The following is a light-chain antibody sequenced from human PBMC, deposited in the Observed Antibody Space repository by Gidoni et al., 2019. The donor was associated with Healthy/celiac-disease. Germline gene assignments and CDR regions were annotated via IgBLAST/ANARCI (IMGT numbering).Light chain of an antibody. V-gene: IGKV3-11*01. CDR1: QSVSSY. Sequence: EIVLTQSPATLSLSPGERATLSCRASQSVSSYLAWYQQKPGQAPRLLIYDASNRATGIPARFSGSGSGTDFTLTISSLEPADFAVYYCQQRSNWPTFGGGTKVEIK. CDR3: QQRSNWPT. J-gene: IGKJ4*01. CDR2: DAS.